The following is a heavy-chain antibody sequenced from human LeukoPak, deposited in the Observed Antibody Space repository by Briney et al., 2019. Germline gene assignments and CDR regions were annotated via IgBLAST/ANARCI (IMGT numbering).Heavy chain of an antibody. CDR2: ISGSGGST. D-gene: IGHD3-22*01. Sequence: RSGGSLRLSCAASGFTFSSYGMSWVRQAPGKGLEWVSAISGSGGSTYYADSVKGRFTISRDNSKNTLYLQMNSLRAEDTAVYYCAKDPTYYYDSSGYYQGSWFDPWGQGTLVTVSS. J-gene: IGHJ5*02. CDR1: GFTFSSYG. V-gene: IGHV3-23*01. CDR3: AKDPTYYYDSSGYYQGSWFDP.